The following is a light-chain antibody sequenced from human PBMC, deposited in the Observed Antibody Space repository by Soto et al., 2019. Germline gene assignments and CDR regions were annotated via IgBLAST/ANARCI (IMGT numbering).Light chain of an antibody. CDR2: RAS. CDR1: QTVRSSN. J-gene: IGKJ4*01. Sequence: EIVLTQSPATLSLSPGERATLSCRASQTVRSSNLAWYQQKPGQAPRLLIYRASSRAPGIPDRFSASASGADFSLTISGLEPADFAVYYCQQYVSSPPTFGGGTTVEI. CDR3: QQYVSSPPT. V-gene: IGKV3-20*01.